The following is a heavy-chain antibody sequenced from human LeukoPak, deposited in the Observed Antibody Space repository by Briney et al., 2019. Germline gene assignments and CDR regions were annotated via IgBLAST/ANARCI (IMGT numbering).Heavy chain of an antibody. CDR3: ARGVSYGFVGHYYYYYMDV. D-gene: IGHD5-18*01. Sequence: GASVKVSCKASGYTFPSFGISWVRQAPGQGLEWMGWISAYNGNTNYAQKLQGRVTMTTDTSTSTAYMELRSLRSDDTAVYYCARGVSYGFVGHYYYYYMDVWGKGTTVTVSS. J-gene: IGHJ6*03. CDR1: GYTFPSFG. V-gene: IGHV1-18*01. CDR2: ISAYNGNT.